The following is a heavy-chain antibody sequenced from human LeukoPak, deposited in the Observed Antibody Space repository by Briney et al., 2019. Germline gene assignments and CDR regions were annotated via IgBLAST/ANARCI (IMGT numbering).Heavy chain of an antibody. V-gene: IGHV4-59*01. CDR1: GGSISSYY. CDR3: ARSRGYRKYYFDY. D-gene: IGHD5-18*01. CDR2: IYYSGST. Sequence: KPSETLSLTCTVSGGSISSYYWSWIRQPPGKGLEWIGYIYYSGSTNYNPSLKSRVTISVDTSKNQFSLKLSSVTAADTAVYYCARSRGYRKYYFDYWGQGTLVTVSS. J-gene: IGHJ4*02.